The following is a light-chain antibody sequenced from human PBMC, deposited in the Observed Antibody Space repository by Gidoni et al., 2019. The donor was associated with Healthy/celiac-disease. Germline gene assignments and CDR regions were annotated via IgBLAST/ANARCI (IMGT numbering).Light chain of an antibody. J-gene: IGLJ2*01. CDR3: SSYTGSSTV. V-gene: IGLV2-14*03. Sequence: QSALPQPASVSGSPGQPISISCAGTSTHLGVYNYVTWYHQHPDNAPKLNIYDVSYRPPGISNRFSGSKSGNTASLTSAGLQGEDEADYYCSSYTGSSTVFGGGTKLTVL. CDR2: DVS. CDR1: STHLGVYNY.